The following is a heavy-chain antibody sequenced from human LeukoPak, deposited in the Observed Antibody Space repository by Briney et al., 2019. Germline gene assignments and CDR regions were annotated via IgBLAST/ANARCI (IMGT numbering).Heavy chain of an antibody. Sequence: PGGSLRLSCAASGFTVSSNYMSWVRRAPGKGLEWVSVIYSGGSTYYADSVKGRFTISRDNSKNTLYLQMNSLRAEDTAVYHCARARYCSGGSCYFDYWGQGTLVTVSS. CDR3: ARARYCSGGSCYFDY. D-gene: IGHD2-15*01. CDR2: IYSGGST. J-gene: IGHJ4*02. CDR1: GFTVSSNY. V-gene: IGHV3-53*01.